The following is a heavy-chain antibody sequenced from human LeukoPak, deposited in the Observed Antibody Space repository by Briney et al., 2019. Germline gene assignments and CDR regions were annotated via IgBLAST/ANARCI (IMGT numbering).Heavy chain of an antibody. CDR3: ASPGYSYGSLFGY. V-gene: IGHV3-30-3*01. Sequence: GGSLRLSCAASGFTFSSYAMHWVRQAPGKGLEWVAVISYDGSNKYYADSVKGRFTISRDNSKNTLYLQMNSLRAEDTAVYYCASPGYSYGSLFGYWGQGTPVTVSS. J-gene: IGHJ4*02. CDR2: ISYDGSNK. D-gene: IGHD5-18*01. CDR1: GFTFSSYA.